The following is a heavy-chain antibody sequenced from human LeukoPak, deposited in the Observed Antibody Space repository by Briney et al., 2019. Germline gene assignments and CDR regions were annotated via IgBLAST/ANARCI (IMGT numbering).Heavy chain of an antibody. Sequence: GESLKISCKGSGYSFTSYWIGWVRQIPGKGLEWMGIIYPGDSDTRYSPSFQGQVTISADKSISTAYLQWSSLKASDTAMYYCASFRMDSSGSDDAFDIWGQGTMVTVSS. D-gene: IGHD3-22*01. CDR1: GYSFTSYW. J-gene: IGHJ3*02. CDR2: IYPGDSDT. CDR3: ASFRMDSSGSDDAFDI. V-gene: IGHV5-51*01.